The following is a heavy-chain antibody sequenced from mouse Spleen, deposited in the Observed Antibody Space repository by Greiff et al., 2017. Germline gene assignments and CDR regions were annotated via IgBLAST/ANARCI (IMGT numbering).Heavy chain of an antibody. D-gene: IGHD1-2*01. CDR3: ARENYGGGMDY. V-gene: IGHV1-85*01. CDR1: GYTFTSYD. Sequence: QVQLQQSGPELVKPGASVKLSCKASGYTFTSYDINWVKQRPGQGLEWIGWIYPRDGSTKYNEKFKGKATLTVDPSSSTSYMDLHSLTSEDSAGYFCARENYGGGMDYWGLGASVTVSS. J-gene: IGHJ4*01. CDR2: IYPRDGST.